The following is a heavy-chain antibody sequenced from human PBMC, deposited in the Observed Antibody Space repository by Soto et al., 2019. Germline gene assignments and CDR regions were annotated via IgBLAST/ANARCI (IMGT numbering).Heavy chain of an antibody. CDR1: GYTFTSYY. Sequence: ASVKVSCKASGYTFTSYYMHWVRQAPGQGLEWMGIINPSGGSTSYAQKFQGRVTMTRDTSTSTVYMELSSLRSEDTAVYYCARGVGITMVRGDYLFPYWGQGTLVTVSS. D-gene: IGHD3-10*01. V-gene: IGHV1-46*03. J-gene: IGHJ4*02. CDR3: ARGVGITMVRGDYLFPY. CDR2: INPSGGST.